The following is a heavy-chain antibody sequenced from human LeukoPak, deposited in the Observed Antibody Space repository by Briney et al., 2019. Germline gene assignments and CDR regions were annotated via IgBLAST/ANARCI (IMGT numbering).Heavy chain of an antibody. Sequence: SETLSLTCTVSGGSISSYYWSWIRQPPGKGLEWIGYIYYSGSTNYNPSLKSRVTISVDTSKNQFSLKLSSVTAADTAVYYCARVDLLWFGEPKGFDPWGQGTLVTVSS. CDR1: GGSISSYY. J-gene: IGHJ5*02. V-gene: IGHV4-59*01. CDR3: ARVDLLWFGEPKGFDP. D-gene: IGHD3-10*01. CDR2: IYYSGST.